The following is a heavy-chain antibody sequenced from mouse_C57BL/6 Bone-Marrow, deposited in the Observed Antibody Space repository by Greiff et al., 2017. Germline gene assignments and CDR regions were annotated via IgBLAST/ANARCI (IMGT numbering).Heavy chain of an antibody. CDR3: ARGLYCYFDV. CDR2: IYPGSGST. J-gene: IGHJ1*03. CDR1: AYTFTSYW. Sequence: VQLQQPGAELVKPGASVKMSCKASAYTFTSYWITWVKQRPGQGLEWIGDIYPGSGSTNYNEKFKSKATLTVDTSSSTAYMQLSSLTSEASAVYYCARGLYCYFDVWGTGTTVTVSS. D-gene: IGHD2-13*01. V-gene: IGHV1-55*01.